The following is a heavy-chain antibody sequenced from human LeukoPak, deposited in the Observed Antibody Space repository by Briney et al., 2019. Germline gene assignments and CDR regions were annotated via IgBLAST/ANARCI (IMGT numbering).Heavy chain of an antibody. V-gene: IGHV5-51*01. CDR3: ARQIAAAGTKGYCMDV. D-gene: IGHD6-13*01. CDR2: IYPGDSDT. J-gene: IGHJ6*02. Sequence: PGESLKISCKGSGYNFTSYWIGWVRQMPGKGLEWMGIIYPGDSDTRYSPSFQGQVTISADKSISTAYLQWSSLKASDTAMYYCARQIAAAGTKGYCMDVWGQGTTVTVSS. CDR1: GYNFTSYW.